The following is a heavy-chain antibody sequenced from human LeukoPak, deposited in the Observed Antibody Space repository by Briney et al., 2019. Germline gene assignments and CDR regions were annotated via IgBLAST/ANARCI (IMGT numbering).Heavy chain of an antibody. Sequence: PSETLSLTCAVSGGSISSSSYYWGWIRQPPGKGLEWIGSIYYSGSTYYNPSLKSRVTISVDTSKNQFSLKLSSVTAADTAVYYCARRGTIFGVARWGQGTLVTVSS. V-gene: IGHV4-39*01. J-gene: IGHJ4*02. CDR1: GGSISSSSYY. CDR3: ARRGTIFGVAR. D-gene: IGHD3-3*01. CDR2: IYYSGST.